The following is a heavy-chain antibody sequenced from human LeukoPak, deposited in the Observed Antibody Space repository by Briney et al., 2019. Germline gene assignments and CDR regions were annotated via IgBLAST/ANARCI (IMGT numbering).Heavy chain of an antibody. D-gene: IGHD6-13*01. V-gene: IGHV4-39*01. CDR1: GGSISSSSYY. CDR3: ARRPRAAAGTGLFGY. J-gene: IGHJ4*02. Sequence: SETLSLTCTVSGGSISSSSYYWGWIRQPPGKGLEWIGSIYYSGSTYYNPSLKSRVIISVDTSKNQFSLKLSSVTAADTAVYYCARRPRAAAGTGLFGYWGQGTLVTVSS. CDR2: IYYSGST.